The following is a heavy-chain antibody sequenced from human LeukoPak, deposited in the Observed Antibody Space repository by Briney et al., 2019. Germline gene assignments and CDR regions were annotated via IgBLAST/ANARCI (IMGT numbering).Heavy chain of an antibody. CDR2: INPSGGST. J-gene: IGHJ4*02. Sequence: GASVKVSCKASGYTFTSYYMHWVRQAPGQGLEWMGIINPSGGSTSYAQKFRGRVTMTRDTSTSTVYMELSSLRSEDTAVYYCARAWELMYFDYWGQGTLVTVSS. D-gene: IGHD1-26*01. CDR3: ARAWELMYFDY. V-gene: IGHV1-46*01. CDR1: GYTFTSYY.